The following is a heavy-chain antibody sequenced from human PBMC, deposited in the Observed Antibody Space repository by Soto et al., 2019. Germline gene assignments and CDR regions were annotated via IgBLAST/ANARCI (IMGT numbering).Heavy chain of an antibody. V-gene: IGHV1-3*01. CDR2: INAGNGNT. J-gene: IGHJ4*02. Sequence: QVQLVQSGAEVKKPGASVKVSCKASGYTFTSYAMHWVRQAPGQRLEWMGWINAGNGNTKYSQKFQGRVTSTRDTSASTADMELSSLRSEDTAVYYCARQTIAAAGALDYWGQGTLYAVSS. CDR1: GYTFTSYA. CDR3: ARQTIAAAGALDY. D-gene: IGHD6-13*01.